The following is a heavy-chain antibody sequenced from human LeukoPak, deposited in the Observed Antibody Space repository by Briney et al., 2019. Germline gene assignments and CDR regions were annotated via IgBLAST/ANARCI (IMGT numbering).Heavy chain of an antibody. V-gene: IGHV4-30-4*08. J-gene: IGHJ3*02. CDR3: ARWTGLSDAFDI. Sequence: SETLSLTCTVSGGSISSGDYYWSWIRQPPGKGLEWIGYIYYSGSTYHNPSLKSRVTISVDTSKNQFSLKLSSVTAADTAVYYCARWTGLSDAFDIWGQGTMVTVSS. CDR2: IYYSGST. D-gene: IGHD3/OR15-3a*01. CDR1: GGSISSGDYY.